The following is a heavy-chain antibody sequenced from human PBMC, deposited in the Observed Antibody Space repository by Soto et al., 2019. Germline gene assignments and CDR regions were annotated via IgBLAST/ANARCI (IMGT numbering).Heavy chain of an antibody. D-gene: IGHD3-22*01. Sequence: LRLSCAASGFTFSSYAMSWVRQAPGKGLEWVSAISGSGGSTYYADSVKGRFTISRDNSKNTLYLQMNSLRAEDTAVYYCAKFGFDYDSSGYYHAYYYYGMDVWGQGTTVTVSS. J-gene: IGHJ6*02. CDR2: ISGSGGST. CDR3: AKFGFDYDSSGYYHAYYYYGMDV. V-gene: IGHV3-23*01. CDR1: GFTFSSYA.